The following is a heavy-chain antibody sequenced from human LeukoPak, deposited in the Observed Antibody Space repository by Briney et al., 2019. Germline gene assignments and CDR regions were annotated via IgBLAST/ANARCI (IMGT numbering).Heavy chain of an antibody. CDR1: GFTFSSYD. CDR3: AKRGTTMEKEGFDY. Sequence: GGSLRLSCAASGFTFSSYDMHWVRQAPGKGLEWVAVIWYDGSNKYYADSVKGRFTISRDNSKNTLYLQMNSLRAEDTAVYYCAKRGTTMEKEGFDYWGQGTLVTVSS. J-gene: IGHJ4*02. CDR2: IWYDGSNK. D-gene: IGHD5-18*01. V-gene: IGHV3-33*06.